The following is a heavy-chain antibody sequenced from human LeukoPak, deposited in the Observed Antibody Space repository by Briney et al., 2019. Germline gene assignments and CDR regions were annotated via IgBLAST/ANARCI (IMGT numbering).Heavy chain of an antibody. CDR3: ARAPRSGGSCYFDY. CDR1: GGSFSGYY. J-gene: IGHJ4*02. CDR2: INHSGST. Sequence: SETLSLTCAVYGGSFSGYYWSWIRRPPGKGLEWIGEINHSGSTNYNPSLKSRVTISVDTSKNQFSLKLSSVTAADTAVYYCARAPRSGGSCYFDYWGQGTLVTVSS. D-gene: IGHD2-15*01. V-gene: IGHV4-34*01.